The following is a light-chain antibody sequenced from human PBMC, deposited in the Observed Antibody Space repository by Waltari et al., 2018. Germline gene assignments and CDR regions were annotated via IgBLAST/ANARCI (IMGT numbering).Light chain of an antibody. CDR1: QSVLYSANNKDY. Sequence: DIVMTQSPASLAVSLCERATINCKSSQSVLYSANNKDYLAWYQQKPGQPAKLLIYWASTREFGVPDRFSGSGSGTDFTLAISSLQAEDVAVYYCQQYYSIPLTFGGGTKVEIK. CDR3: QQYYSIPLT. J-gene: IGKJ4*01. CDR2: WAS. V-gene: IGKV4-1*01.